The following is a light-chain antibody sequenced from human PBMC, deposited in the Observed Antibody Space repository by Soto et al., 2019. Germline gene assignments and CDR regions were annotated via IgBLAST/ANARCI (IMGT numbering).Light chain of an antibody. Sequence: QSALTQPAAVSGSPGQSITISFTGTTMDVGNYNYVSWYQQHPGKAPKLIIYEVSNRPSGVSDRFSGSKSGNMASLTISGLQAEDEADYFCSSYTALRSLDYLFASGTKXT. CDR2: EVS. CDR3: SSYTALRSLDYL. CDR1: TMDVGNYNY. V-gene: IGLV2-14*01. J-gene: IGLJ1*01.